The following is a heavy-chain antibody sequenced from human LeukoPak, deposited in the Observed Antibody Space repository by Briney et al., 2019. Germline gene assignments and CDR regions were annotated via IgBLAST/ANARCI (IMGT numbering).Heavy chain of an antibody. D-gene: IGHD3-22*01. CDR3: ARDYYDSSGYSNDAFDI. CDR2: IYTSGST. J-gene: IGHJ3*02. V-gene: IGHV4-4*07. Sequence: SETLSLTCTVSGGSISSYYWSWIRQPAGKGLEWIGRIYTSGSTNYNPSLKSRVNMSVDTSKNQFSLKLSSVTAADTAVYYCARDYYDSSGYSNDAFDIWGQGTMVTVSS. CDR1: GGSISSYY.